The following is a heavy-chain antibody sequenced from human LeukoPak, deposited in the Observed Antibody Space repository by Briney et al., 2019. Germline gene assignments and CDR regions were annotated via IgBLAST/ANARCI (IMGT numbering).Heavy chain of an antibody. CDR1: GFTFSSYW. D-gene: IGHD3-3*01. CDR2: IKQDGSEK. J-gene: IGHJ5*02. CDR3: AREGSDFWSGYLNWFDP. Sequence: GGSLRLSCAASGFTFSSYWMSWVRQAPGKGLEWVANIKQDGSEKYYVGSVKGRFTISRDNAKNSLYLQMNSLRAEDTAVYYCAREGSDFWSGYLNWFDPWGQGTLVTVSS. V-gene: IGHV3-7*01.